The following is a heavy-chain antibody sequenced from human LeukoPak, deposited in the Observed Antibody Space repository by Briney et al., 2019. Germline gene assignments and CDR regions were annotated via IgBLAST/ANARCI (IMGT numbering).Heavy chain of an antibody. CDR3: ARDWSKNRDGYYNY. J-gene: IGHJ4*02. CDR1: GFTFSSYS. CDR2: ISSSSSYI. Sequence: PGGSLRLSCAASGFTFSSYSMNWVRQAPGKGLEWVSSISSSSSYIYYADSVKGRFTISRDNAKNSLYLQMNSLRAEDTAVYYFARDWSKNRDGYYNYGGQGPLVTVSS. D-gene: IGHD5-24*01. V-gene: IGHV3-21*01.